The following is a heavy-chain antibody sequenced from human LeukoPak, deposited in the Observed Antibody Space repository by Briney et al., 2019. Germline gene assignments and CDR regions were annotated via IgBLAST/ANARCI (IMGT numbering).Heavy chain of an antibody. D-gene: IGHD6-13*01. J-gene: IGHJ4*02. CDR2: IYYSGRI. CDR1: GGSIRSSSYY. CDR3: AKLYGGSSSMYFDS. V-gene: IGHV4-39*01. Sequence: SETLSLTCTVPGGSIRSSSYYCGWIRQPPGKWLEWTGSIYYSGRIYYNPSLRSRVTISVDTSKNQFSLKLSSVTAADTAVYYCAKLYGGSSSMYFDSWGQGTLVTVSS.